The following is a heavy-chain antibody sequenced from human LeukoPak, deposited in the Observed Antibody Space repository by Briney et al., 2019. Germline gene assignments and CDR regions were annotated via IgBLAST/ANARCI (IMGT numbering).Heavy chain of an antibody. Sequence: PSETLSLTCTVSGGSISSYYWSWIRQPPGKGLEWIGYIYYSGSTYYNPSLKSRVTISVDTSKNQFSLKLSSVTAADTAVYYCAREGLGRGRRGADYWGQGTLVTVSS. V-gene: IGHV4-59*12. CDR1: GGSISSYY. CDR2: IYYSGST. J-gene: IGHJ4*02. CDR3: AREGLGRGRRGADY. D-gene: IGHD2-15*01.